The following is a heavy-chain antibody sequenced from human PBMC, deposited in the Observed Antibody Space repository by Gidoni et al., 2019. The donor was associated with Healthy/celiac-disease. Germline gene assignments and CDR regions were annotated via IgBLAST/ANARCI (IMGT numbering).Heavy chain of an antibody. D-gene: IGHD5-18*01. CDR1: GYSISSGSD. V-gene: IGHV4-38-2*02. Sequence: QVQLQESGPGLVKHSETLSLTCTVSGYSISSGSDWGWIRQPPGKGLEWIGSIYHSGSTYYNPSLKSRVTISVDTSKNQFSLKLSSVTAADTAVYYCARAYRPLGYSYGSSLFDYWGQGTLVTVSS. CDR3: ARAYRPLGYSYGSSLFDY. J-gene: IGHJ4*02. CDR2: IYHSGST.